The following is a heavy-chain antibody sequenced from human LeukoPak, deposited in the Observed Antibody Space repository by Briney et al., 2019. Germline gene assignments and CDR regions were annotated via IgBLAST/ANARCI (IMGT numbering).Heavy chain of an antibody. CDR2: NNGDGSTT. V-gene: IGHV3-74*01. D-gene: IGHD2-15*01. Sequence: GGSLRLSCVASGFSLGGYWMYWVRQAPGKGLMYISRNNGDGSTTNYADVVKGRFTMSRDNVKNTLYLQMNSLRVEDTAVYYCARDPRNVGLAPWGQGTLVTVSS. J-gene: IGHJ5*02. CDR1: GFSLGGYW. CDR3: ARDPRNVGLAP.